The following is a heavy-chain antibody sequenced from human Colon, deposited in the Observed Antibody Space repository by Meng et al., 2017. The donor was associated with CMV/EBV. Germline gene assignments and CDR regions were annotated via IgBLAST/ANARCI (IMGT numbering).Heavy chain of an antibody. Sequence: EGPLVGVGGGLVQPGGALGPSCAAPGFTISNTYTSLVRQAPGKGLGWVSVIRSGGDTYYADSVKGRFIISRDNSKNTVYLQMNSLRVEDTAVYHCARDPGYSSSLTYDYWGQGTLVTVSS. D-gene: IGHD4-11*01. CDR2: IRSGGDT. V-gene: IGHV3-66*01. CDR1: GFTISNTY. J-gene: IGHJ4*02. CDR3: ARDPGYSSSLTYDY.